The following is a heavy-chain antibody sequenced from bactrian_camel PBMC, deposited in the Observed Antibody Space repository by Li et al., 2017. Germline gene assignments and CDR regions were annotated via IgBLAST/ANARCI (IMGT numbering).Heavy chain of an antibody. CDR2: LDADGTTT. V-gene: IGHV3S6*01. CDR3: AATVRPCTLIAREYSG. CDR1: GYTSNSYC. Sequence: HVQLVESGGGSVQAGGSLTLSCVATGYTSNSYCMGWIRQAPGKEREGVALLDADGTTTKYADSVKGRFTISKDNAKNTLYLQMDSLKPEDQAMYYCAATVRPCTLIAREYSGWGQGTQVTVS. D-gene: IGHD4*01. J-gene: IGHJ4*01.